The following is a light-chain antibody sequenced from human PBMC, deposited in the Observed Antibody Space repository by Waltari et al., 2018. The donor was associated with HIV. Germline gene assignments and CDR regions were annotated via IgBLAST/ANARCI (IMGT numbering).Light chain of an antibody. CDR2: GSN. V-gene: IGLV7-46*01. CDR3: LPSYAGDVV. CDR1: AGPVNRVHS. J-gene: IGLJ2*01. Sequence: QPVLTQEPSFTVSPGGPVIPTCPSSAGPVNRVHSPYWSHQRPGQAPKTLIFGSNNRYSWTHARFTGSILGGKAALTLTGARPEDDADYDCLPSYAGDVVFGGGTKLSV.